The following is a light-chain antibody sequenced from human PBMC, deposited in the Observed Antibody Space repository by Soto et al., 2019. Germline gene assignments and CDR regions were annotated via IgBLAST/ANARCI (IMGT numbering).Light chain of an antibody. Sequence: DIQMTQSPSAMSASVGDRVTITCRASQDISHYLAWFQQKPGKGPKRLIYDASTLQGGVPSRFSGSGSGTEFTLTIPSLXPEDFATYYCLQSSAYPLTFGGWTKVEMK. J-gene: IGKJ4*01. V-gene: IGKV1-17*03. CDR3: LQSSAYPLT. CDR2: DAS. CDR1: QDISHY.